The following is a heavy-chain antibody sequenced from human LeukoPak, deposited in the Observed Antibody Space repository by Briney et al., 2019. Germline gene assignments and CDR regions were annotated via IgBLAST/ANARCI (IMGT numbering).Heavy chain of an antibody. D-gene: IGHD3-22*01. J-gene: IGHJ6*03. CDR1: GFTFSGSA. CDR2: IRSKTNSYAT. CDR3: ARDRYYDSSGYYYDLGYYMDV. V-gene: IGHV3-73*01. Sequence: PGGSLKLSCAASGFTFSGSAMYWVRQASGKGLEWVGHIRSKTNSYATIYAASVKGRFTISRDDSKNTAYLQMNSLRAEDTAVYYCARDRYYDSSGYYYDLGYYMDVWGKGTTVTVSS.